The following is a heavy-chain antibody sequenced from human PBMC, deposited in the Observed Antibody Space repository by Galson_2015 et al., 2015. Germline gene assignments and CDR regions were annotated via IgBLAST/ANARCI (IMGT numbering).Heavy chain of an antibody. V-gene: IGHV3-30-3*01. CDR2: ISYDGSNK. J-gene: IGHJ4*02. CDR3: ARGVGYCSSTSCPSFDY. Sequence: SLRLSCAASGFTFDDYAMRWVRQAPGKGLEWVAVISYDGSNKYYADSVKGRFTISRDNSKNTLYLQMNSLRAEDTAVYYCARGVGYCSSTSCPSFDYWGQGTLVTVSS. D-gene: IGHD2-2*01. CDR1: GFTFDDYA.